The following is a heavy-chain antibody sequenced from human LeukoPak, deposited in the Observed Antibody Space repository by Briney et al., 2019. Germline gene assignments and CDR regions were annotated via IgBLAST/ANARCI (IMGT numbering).Heavy chain of an antibody. D-gene: IGHD3-22*01. V-gene: IGHV3-23*01. J-gene: IGHJ4*02. CDR1: GFTFSIYA. CDR3: ARDRPNYYGSDGHYYRRDGDY. CDR2: ITSRDGTT. Sequence: GGSLRLSCAASGFTFSIYAMSWVRQTPGKGLEWVSSITSRDGTTYYADSVKGRFTISRDNSENTLYLQMNSLRAEDSALYYCARDRPNYYGSDGHYYRRDGDYWGQGTLVTVSS.